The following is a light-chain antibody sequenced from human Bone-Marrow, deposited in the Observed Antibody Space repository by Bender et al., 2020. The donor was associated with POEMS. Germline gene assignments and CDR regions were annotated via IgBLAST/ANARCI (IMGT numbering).Light chain of an antibody. CDR3: QSYDSDLNGWV. CDR1: GAGFG. CDR2: ANI. J-gene: IGLJ3*02. V-gene: IGLV1-40*01. Sequence: GAGFGVNWYQHLPGTAPQLLIYANINRPSEIPDRFSGSQSGTSASLAITGLQSEDEAAYFCQSYDSDLNGWVFGGGTKLTVL.